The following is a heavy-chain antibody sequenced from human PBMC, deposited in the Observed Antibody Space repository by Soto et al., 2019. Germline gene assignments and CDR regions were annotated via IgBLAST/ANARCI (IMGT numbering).Heavy chain of an antibody. CDR2: INHSGST. V-gene: IGHV4-34*01. J-gene: IGHJ6*03. CDR3: ARGSGGGIPALYYYYMDV. CDR1: GGSFSGYY. Sequence: PSETLSLTCAVYGGSFSGYYWSWIRQPPGKGLEWIGEINHSGSTNYNPSLKSRVTISVDTSKNQFSLKLSSVTAADTAVYYCARGSGGGIPALYYYYMDVWGKGTTVTVSS. D-gene: IGHD3-16*01.